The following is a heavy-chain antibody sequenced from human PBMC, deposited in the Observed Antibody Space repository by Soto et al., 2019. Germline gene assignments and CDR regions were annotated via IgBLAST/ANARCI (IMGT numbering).Heavy chain of an antibody. CDR1: GFTFSSYS. D-gene: IGHD1-26*01. CDR3: AREFSGSYYFQH. CDR2: ISSSSSYI. J-gene: IGHJ1*01. V-gene: IGHV3-21*01. Sequence: GGSLRLSCAASGFTFSSYSMKWVRQAPGKGLEWVSSISSSSSYIYYADSVKGRFTISRDNAKNSLYLQMNSLRAEDTAVYYCAREFSGSYYFQHWGQGTLVTVSS.